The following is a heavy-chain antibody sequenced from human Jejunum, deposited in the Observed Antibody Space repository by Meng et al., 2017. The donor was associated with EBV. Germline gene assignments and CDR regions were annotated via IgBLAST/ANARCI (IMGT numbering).Heavy chain of an antibody. CDR3: ARDVFYRFDS. CDR1: GYTFTRNG. Sequence: QVQLVQSGAEVKKPGASVKVSCKASGYTFTRNGISWVRQAPGQGLEWMGWISANSGDTSYAQKFQGRVTLTTGTSTSTAYMELRSLRSDDSAVYYCARDVFYRFDSWDQGTLVTVSS. D-gene: IGHD4-11*01. J-gene: IGHJ4*02. CDR2: ISANSGDT. V-gene: IGHV1-18*01.